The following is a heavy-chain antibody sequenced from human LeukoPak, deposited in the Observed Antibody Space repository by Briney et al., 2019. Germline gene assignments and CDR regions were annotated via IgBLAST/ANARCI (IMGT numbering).Heavy chain of an antibody. CDR2: ISASGDST. Sequence: GGSLRLSCAASGFTFSIFGMTWVRQAPGKGLEWVSAISASGDSTYYADSVKGRFTISRDNSKNTLYLQMNSLRAEDTALYYCAKREGHYYGSGSTPSSLYYWGQGTLVTVSS. V-gene: IGHV3-23*01. J-gene: IGHJ4*02. D-gene: IGHD3-10*01. CDR3: AKREGHYYGSGSTPSSLYY. CDR1: GFTFSIFG.